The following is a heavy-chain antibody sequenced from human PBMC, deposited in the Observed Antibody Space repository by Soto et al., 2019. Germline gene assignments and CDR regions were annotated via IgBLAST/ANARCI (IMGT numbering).Heavy chain of an antibody. V-gene: IGHV3-30*18. CDR1: GFTFSSYG. Sequence: QVQLVESGGGVVQPGRSLRLSCAASGFTFSSYGMHWVRQAPGKGLEWVAVISYDGSNKYYADPVKGRYTISRDNSKNTLYLQMNILRAEDTAVYYCAKKRDLVVVVATLDYWGQRTLVSLSS. CDR3: AKKRDLVVVVATLDY. CDR2: ISYDGSNK. J-gene: IGHJ4*02. D-gene: IGHD2-15*01.